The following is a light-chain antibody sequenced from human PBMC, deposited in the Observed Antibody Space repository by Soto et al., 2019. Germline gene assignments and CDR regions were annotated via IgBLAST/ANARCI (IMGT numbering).Light chain of an antibody. V-gene: IGLV2-14*01. CDR1: SSDVGGYNY. CDR2: GVS. Sequence: QSALTQPASVSGSPGQSITISCTGASSDVGGYNYVSWYQQHPGKAPKLMIYGVSNRPSGVSDRFSGSTSGSTASLTISGLQAEDEDEYYCCSYVGATTYVFGSGTKVTVL. CDR3: CSYVGATTYV. J-gene: IGLJ1*01.